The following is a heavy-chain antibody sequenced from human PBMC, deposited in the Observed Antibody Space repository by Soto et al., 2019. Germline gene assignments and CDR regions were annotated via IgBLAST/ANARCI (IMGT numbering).Heavy chain of an antibody. CDR3: ARAPSKGYHLLSIVGLAPGQYNCYMDV. D-gene: IGHD2-2*01. J-gene: IGHJ6*03. CDR1: GYTFTSYD. Sequence: ASVKVSCKASGYTFTSYDINWVRQATGQGLEWMGWMNPNSGNTGYAQKFQGRVTMTRNTSIGTAYMELSSLRSEDTAVYYCARAPSKGYHLLSIVGLAPGQYNCYMDVWGKGTTVTVSS. V-gene: IGHV1-8*01. CDR2: MNPNSGNT.